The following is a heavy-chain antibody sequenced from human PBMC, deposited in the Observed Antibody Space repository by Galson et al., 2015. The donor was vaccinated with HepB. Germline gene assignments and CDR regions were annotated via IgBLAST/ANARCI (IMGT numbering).Heavy chain of an antibody. CDR2: ISYDGSNK. V-gene: IGHV3-30-3*01. CDR3: AGRCYSSSSRGDAFDI. J-gene: IGHJ3*02. D-gene: IGHD6-6*01. CDR1: GFTFSSYA. Sequence: SLRLSCAASGFTFSSYAMHWVRQAPGKGLEWVAVISYDGSNKYYADSVKCRFTISRDNSKNTLYLQMNSLRAEDTAVYYCAGRCYSSSSRGDAFDIWGQGTMVTVSS.